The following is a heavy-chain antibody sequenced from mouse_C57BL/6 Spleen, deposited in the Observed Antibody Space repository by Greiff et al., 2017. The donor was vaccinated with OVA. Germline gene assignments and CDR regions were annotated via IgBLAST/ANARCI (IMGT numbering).Heavy chain of an antibody. CDR1: GYTFTSYW. J-gene: IGHJ2*01. CDR3: ARGDSNYYGDY. V-gene: IGHV1-55*01. D-gene: IGHD2-5*01. Sequence: QVQLQQPGAELVKPGASVKMSCKASGYTFTSYWITWVKQRPGQGLEWIGDIYPGSGSTSYNQKFKDKATLTVDKSSSTAYMQLSSLTSEDSAVYYCARGDSNYYGDYWGQGTTLTVSS. CDR2: IYPGSGST.